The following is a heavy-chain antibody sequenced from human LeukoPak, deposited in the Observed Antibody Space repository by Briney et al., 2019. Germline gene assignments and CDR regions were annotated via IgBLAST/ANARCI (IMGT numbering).Heavy chain of an antibody. J-gene: IGHJ6*02. Sequence: SETLSLTCTVSGGSISSGGYSWSWIRQHPGQGLEWIGYIYYSGSTYYNPSLKSRVTISVDTSKNQFSLKLSSVTAADTAVYYCARAGVGKTKYYYYYGMDVWGQGTTVTISS. D-gene: IGHD2-15*01. CDR3: ARAGVGKTKYYYYYGMDV. CDR1: GGSISSGGYS. CDR2: IYYSGST. V-gene: IGHV4-31*03.